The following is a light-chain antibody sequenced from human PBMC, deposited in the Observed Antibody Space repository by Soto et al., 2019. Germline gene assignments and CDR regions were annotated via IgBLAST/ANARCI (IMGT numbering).Light chain of an antibody. V-gene: IGLV2-23*02. CDR3: CSYAGTVAYV. Sequence: QSVLTQPASVSGSPGQSITISCTGTSADIGIYNLVSWYQQHPGKAPKLMICEVNTRTSGVSDRFSGSKSGNTASLTISGLQAEDEADYYCCSYAGTVAYVFGTGTKLTVL. CDR1: SADIGIYNL. CDR2: EVN. J-gene: IGLJ1*01.